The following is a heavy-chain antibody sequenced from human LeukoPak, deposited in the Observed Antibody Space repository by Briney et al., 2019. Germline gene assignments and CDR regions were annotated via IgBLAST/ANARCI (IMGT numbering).Heavy chain of an antibody. CDR2: ISSGGNTI. CDR3: AREGTAMVSFDY. Sequence: GGSLRLSCAASGFTFSSYEMNWVRQAPGKGLEWASYISSGGNTIYYADSVKGRFTISRDNAKNSLYLQMNSLRAEDTAVYYCAREGTAMVSFDYWGQGALVTVSS. V-gene: IGHV3-48*03. CDR1: GFTFSSYE. D-gene: IGHD5-18*01. J-gene: IGHJ4*02.